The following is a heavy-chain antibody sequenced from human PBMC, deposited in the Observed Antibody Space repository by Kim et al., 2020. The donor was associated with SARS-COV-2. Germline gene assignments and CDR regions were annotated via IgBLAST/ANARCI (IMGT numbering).Heavy chain of an antibody. CDR3: ARDRDYDYVWGSYRPTGMDV. CDR2: ISSSSSYI. Sequence: GGSLRLSCAASGFTFSSYSMNRVREAPGKGLEWVSSISSSSSYIYYADSVKGRFTISRDNAKNSLYLQMNSLRAEDTAVYYCARDRDYDYVWGSYRPTGMDVWGQGTTVNVSS. CDR1: GFTFSSYS. V-gene: IGHV3-21*01. J-gene: IGHJ6*01. D-gene: IGHD3-16*02.